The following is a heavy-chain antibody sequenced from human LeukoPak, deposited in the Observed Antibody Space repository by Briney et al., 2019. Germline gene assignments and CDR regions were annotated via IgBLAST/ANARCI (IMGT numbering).Heavy chain of an antibody. Sequence: GGSLRLSCAASGFTFSSYATSWVRQAPGKGLEWVSAISGSGGSTYYADSVKGRFTISRDNSKNTLYLQMNSLRAEDTAVYYCAKALSTSLAYYYYYGMDVWGQGTTVTVSS. CDR1: GFTFSSYA. CDR2: ISGSGGST. J-gene: IGHJ6*02. D-gene: IGHD2-2*01. V-gene: IGHV3-23*01. CDR3: AKALSTSLAYYYYYGMDV.